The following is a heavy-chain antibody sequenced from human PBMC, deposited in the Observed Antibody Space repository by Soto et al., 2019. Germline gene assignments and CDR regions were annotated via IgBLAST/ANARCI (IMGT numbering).Heavy chain of an antibody. Sequence: QVQLVQSGAEVKKPGSSVKVSCKASGGTFSAYALSWMRQAPGQGLEWMGGTIPIFGTPNYAQKFQDRVTVTADESTSTAYMELSDLRYEDTAVYYCGRERESAGYYYFDYWGQGTRVTVSS. CDR2: TIPIFGTP. CDR3: GRERESAGYYYFDY. D-gene: IGHD6-13*01. V-gene: IGHV1-69*01. CDR1: GGTFSAYA. J-gene: IGHJ4*02.